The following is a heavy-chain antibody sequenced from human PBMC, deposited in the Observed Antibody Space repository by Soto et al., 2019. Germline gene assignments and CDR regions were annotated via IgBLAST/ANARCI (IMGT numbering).Heavy chain of an antibody. CDR1: GGSISGYY. CDR2: IYSDGTT. CDR3: SRVGCSNSKCYTRGMDV. Sequence: QMHLQESGPGLVKPSETLSLTCTVSGGSISGYYWSWVRQPAGKGLEWVGRIYSDGTTNYSPSLKSRVTMSLYTSKDQFSLHLNSVTAADTAVYYCSRVGCSNSKCYTRGMDVWGQGTTVTVSS. D-gene: IGHD2-2*01. V-gene: IGHV4-4*07. J-gene: IGHJ6*02.